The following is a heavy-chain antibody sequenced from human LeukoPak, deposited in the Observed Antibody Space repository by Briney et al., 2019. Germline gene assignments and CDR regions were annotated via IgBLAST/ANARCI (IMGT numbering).Heavy chain of an antibody. CDR1: GFTFSRYG. CDR2: ISYDGSDK. V-gene: IGHV3-30*03. J-gene: IGHJ3*02. Sequence: GGSLRLSCAASGFTFSRYGMHWVRQAPGKGLEWVAFISYDGSDKYYVDSVKGRFTISRDNSKNTLYLQMNSLRAEDTAVYYCARDSPTYDSSGYPFGAFDIWGQGTMVTVSS. D-gene: IGHD3-22*01. CDR3: ARDSPTYDSSGYPFGAFDI.